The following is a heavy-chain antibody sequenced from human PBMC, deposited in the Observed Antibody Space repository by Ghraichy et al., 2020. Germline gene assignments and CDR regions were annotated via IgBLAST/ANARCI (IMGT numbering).Heavy chain of an antibody. D-gene: IGHD6-13*01. J-gene: IGHJ5*02. Sequence: GGSLRLSCAASGFTFSSYEMNWVRQAPGKGLEWVSYISSSGSTIYYADSVKGRFTISRDNAKNSLYLQMNSLRAEDTAVYYCARQSQQLRRFDPWGQGTLVTVSS. CDR1: GFTFSSYE. V-gene: IGHV3-48*03. CDR3: ARQSQQLRRFDP. CDR2: ISSSGSTI.